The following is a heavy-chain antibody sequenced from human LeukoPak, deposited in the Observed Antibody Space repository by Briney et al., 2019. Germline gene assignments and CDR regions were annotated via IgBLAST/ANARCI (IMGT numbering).Heavy chain of an antibody. CDR3: AKEPREYCSSTSCPNWFDS. J-gene: IGHJ5*01. Sequence: PGGSLRLSCAASGFTFNNYAMSWVRQAPGKGLGWVSAISASGGTTYYADSVKGRFTISRDNSENTLFLQMNSLRAEDTAVYYCAKEPREYCSSTSCPNWFDSWGQGTLVTVSS. CDR2: ISASGGTT. CDR1: GFTFNNYA. D-gene: IGHD2-2*01. V-gene: IGHV3-23*01.